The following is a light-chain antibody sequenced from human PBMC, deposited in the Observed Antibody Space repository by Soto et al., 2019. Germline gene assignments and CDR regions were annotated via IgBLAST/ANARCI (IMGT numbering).Light chain of an antibody. CDR1: QSVGRN. V-gene: IGKV3-15*01. J-gene: IGKJ4*01. CDR2: GAS. CDR3: LQYNHWPPPT. Sequence: EIVMTQSPATLSVSPGERATLSCRASQSVGRNLAWYQQKPGQAPRLLIYGASTRATGIPARFSGSGSGTEFNLTISSLQSEDFAIYSCLQYNHWPPPTFGGGTTLEIK.